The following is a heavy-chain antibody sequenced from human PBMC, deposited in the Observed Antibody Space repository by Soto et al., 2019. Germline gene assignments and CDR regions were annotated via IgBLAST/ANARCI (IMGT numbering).Heavy chain of an antibody. D-gene: IGHD6-25*01. Sequence: QVQLVQSGAEVKKSGASVKVSCKASGYTFSSYAIVWVRQAPGQGHEWMGWTYSGNTNYAQKVQGRVTMTTDTSTSTAYMELRSLRSDDTAVYYCARDGSIGAADYWGQGTLVTVSS. J-gene: IGHJ4*02. CDR3: ARDGSIGAADY. V-gene: IGHV1-18*01. CDR1: GYTFSSYA. CDR2: TYSGNT.